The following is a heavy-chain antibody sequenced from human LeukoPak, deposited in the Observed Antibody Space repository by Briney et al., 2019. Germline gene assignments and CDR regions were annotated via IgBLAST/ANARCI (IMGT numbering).Heavy chain of an antibody. Sequence: GGSLRLSCAASGFTFSNAWMSWVRQAPGKGLEWVGRIRSKANSYATAYAASVKGRFTISRDDSKNTAYLQMNSLKTEDTAVYYCTRHNGYCGGDCYPDWGQGTLVTVSS. V-gene: IGHV3-73*01. CDR2: IRSKANSYAT. CDR3: TRHNGYCGGDCYPD. J-gene: IGHJ4*02. D-gene: IGHD2-21*02. CDR1: GFTFSNAW.